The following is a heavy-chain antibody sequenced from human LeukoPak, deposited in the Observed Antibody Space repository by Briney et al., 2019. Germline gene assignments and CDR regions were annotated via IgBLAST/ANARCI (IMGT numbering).Heavy chain of an antibody. D-gene: IGHD2-8*01. Sequence: ASLKVSRKASGGTSSSYAISWVRQAPGQGLGWMGGVIPIFVTANYAQKLQGRVSITADETTSTAYMELSSLRSEDTAVYYCARDAYEFDYWGQGTLVTVSS. CDR1: GGTSSSYA. CDR2: VIPIFVTA. J-gene: IGHJ4*02. CDR3: ARDAYEFDY. V-gene: IGHV1-69*01.